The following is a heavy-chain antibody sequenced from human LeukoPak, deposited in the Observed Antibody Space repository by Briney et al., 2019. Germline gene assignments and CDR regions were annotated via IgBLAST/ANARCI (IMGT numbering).Heavy chain of an antibody. CDR1: GGSISTYY. Sequence: SETLSLTCTVSGGSISTYYWSWIRQPPGKGLEWIGYIYNSGSTNYNPSLKSRVTISVDTSKNKFSLKLSSVTAADPALYYCARGGYSYGYDDDFDYWGQGTLVTVSS. V-gene: IGHV4-59*01. J-gene: IGHJ4*02. CDR2: IYNSGST. CDR3: ARGGYSYGYDDDFDY. D-gene: IGHD5-18*01.